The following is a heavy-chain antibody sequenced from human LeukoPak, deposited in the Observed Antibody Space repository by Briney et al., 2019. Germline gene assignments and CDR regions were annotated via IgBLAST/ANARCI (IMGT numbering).Heavy chain of an antibody. Sequence: GGSLRLSCTASGFTFGDYAMSWVRQAPGKGLEWVGFIRSKAYGGITEYAASVKGRFTISRDDSKSIAYLQMNSLKTEDTAVYYCTAELEYDYWGQGTLVTVSS. J-gene: IGHJ4*02. D-gene: IGHD1-1*01. CDR1: GFTFGDYA. CDR3: TAELEYDY. CDR2: IRSKAYGGIT. V-gene: IGHV3-49*04.